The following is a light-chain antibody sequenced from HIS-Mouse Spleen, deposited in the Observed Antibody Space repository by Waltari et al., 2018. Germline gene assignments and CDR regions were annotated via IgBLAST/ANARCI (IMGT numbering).Light chain of an antibody. Sequence: QAVLTQPSSLSASPGASASLTCPLRSGINFGTYRLYWYQQQPGSPPQYLLRYKSDSDKQQGSGVPSRFSGSKDASANAGILLISGLQSEDEADYYCMIWHSSAWVFGGGTKLTVL. J-gene: IGLJ3*02. V-gene: IGLV5-45*03. CDR3: MIWHSSAWV. CDR1: SGINFGTYR. CDR2: YKSDSDK.